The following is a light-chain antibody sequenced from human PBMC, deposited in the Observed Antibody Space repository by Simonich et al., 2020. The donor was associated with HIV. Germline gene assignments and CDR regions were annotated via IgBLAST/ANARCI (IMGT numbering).Light chain of an antibody. V-gene: IGKV4-1*01. CDR1: QSILKRSNNKNY. J-gene: IGKJ2*01. Sequence: DIVMTQSPDSLAVSLGERATINCKSSQSILKRSNNKNYLAWYQQKAGQPPKLLIDWASTRESGVPDLFSGSGSGTDFTLTISSLQAEDVAVYYCQQYYSTPYTFGQGTKLEIK. CDR2: WAS. CDR3: QQYYSTPYT.